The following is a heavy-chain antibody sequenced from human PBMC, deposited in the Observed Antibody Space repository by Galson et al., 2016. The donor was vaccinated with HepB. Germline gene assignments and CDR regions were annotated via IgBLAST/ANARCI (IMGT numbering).Heavy chain of an antibody. CDR3: ARDPTVSGDGYFDV. CDR1: GFTFDDYA. D-gene: IGHD6-19*01. Sequence: SLRLSCAASGFTFDDYAMHWVRQRPGKGLEWVSGITWNRLSTYYADSVKGRFIISRDNFRNSLYLQMYRLRPEDTAIYYCARDPTVSGDGYFDVWGRGTPVTVAS. J-gene: IGHJ2*01. V-gene: IGHV3-9*01. CDR2: ITWNRLST.